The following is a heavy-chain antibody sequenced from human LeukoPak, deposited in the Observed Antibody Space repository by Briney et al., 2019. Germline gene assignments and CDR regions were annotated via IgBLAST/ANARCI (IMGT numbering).Heavy chain of an antibody. J-gene: IGHJ4*02. CDR3: SHLEDY. CDR1: GFTFSSYN. Sequence: TGGSLRLSCAASGFTFSSYNMNWVRQSPGKGLEWISYISGSSYTIYYADSVKGRFTISRDNAQNSLYLQMNSLRDEDTAVYYCSHLEDYWGQGTLVTVSS. CDR2: ISGSSYTI. V-gene: IGHV3-48*02.